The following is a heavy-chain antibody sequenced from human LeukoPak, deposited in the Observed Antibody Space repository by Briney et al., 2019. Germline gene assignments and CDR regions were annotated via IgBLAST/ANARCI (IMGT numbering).Heavy chain of an antibody. D-gene: IGHD3-22*01. J-gene: IGHJ3*02. CDR3: ARSITMIVVVIGPDAFDI. CDR2: INPNSGGT. CDR1: GYTFTSHY. V-gene: IGHV1-2*02. Sequence: RASVKVSCKASGYTFTSHYMHWVRQAPEKGLEWMGWINPNSGGTNYAQKFQGRVAMTRDTSISTAYMELSRLRSDDTAVYYCARSITMIVVVIGPDAFDIWGQGTMVTVSS.